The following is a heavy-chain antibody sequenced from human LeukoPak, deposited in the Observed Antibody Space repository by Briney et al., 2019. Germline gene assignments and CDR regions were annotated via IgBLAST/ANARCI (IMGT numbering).Heavy chain of an antibody. CDR2: INHSGST. D-gene: IGHD3-22*01. CDR1: GGSISSGGYS. Sequence: SETLSLTCAVSGGSISSGGYSWSWIRQPPGKGLEWIGEINHSGSTNYNPSLKSRVTISVDTSKNQFSLKLSSVTAADTAVYYCARRRVNPFDPWGQGTLVTVSS. V-gene: IGHV4-34*01. CDR3: ARRRVNPFDP. J-gene: IGHJ5*02.